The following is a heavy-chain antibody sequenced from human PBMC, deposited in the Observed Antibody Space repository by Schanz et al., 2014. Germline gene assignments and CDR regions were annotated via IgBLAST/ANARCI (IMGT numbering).Heavy chain of an antibody. D-gene: IGHD6-13*01. V-gene: IGHV1-3*01. J-gene: IGHJ4*02. CDR1: GYTFTSYS. CDR3: ARSGSSNWYCFDY. CDR2: INVGNGNM. Sequence: QVQLVQSGAEAKKPGASVKVSCKASGYTFTSYSIHWVRQAPGQGLEWMGWINVGNGNMKYSQKFQGRVTITRDTSASTAYMELTSLRSEDTAVYYCARSGSSNWYCFDYWGQGTLVTVSS.